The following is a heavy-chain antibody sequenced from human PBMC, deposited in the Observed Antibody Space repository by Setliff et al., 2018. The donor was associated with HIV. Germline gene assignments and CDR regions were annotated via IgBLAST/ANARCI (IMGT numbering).Heavy chain of an antibody. J-gene: IGHJ6*03. D-gene: IGHD3-3*01. V-gene: IGHV7-4-1*01. CDR1: GYSLTSYS. Sequence: VASVKVSCKASGYSLTSYSINWVRQAPGQGLEWMGCINCNAGNPTYAHGFTGRFVFSVDTPVSTAYLQIFSLKAEDTAVYYCTRDHTPPPNYDFWSGQLDLRNIFYYMDVWGTGSPVTVSS. CDR2: INCNAGNP. CDR3: TRDHTPPPNYDFWSGQLDLRNIFYYMDV.